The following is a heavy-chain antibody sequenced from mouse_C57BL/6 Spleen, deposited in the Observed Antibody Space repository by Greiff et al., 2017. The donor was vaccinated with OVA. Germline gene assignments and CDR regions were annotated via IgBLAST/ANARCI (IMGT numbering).Heavy chain of an antibody. V-gene: IGHV1-69*01. J-gene: IGHJ2*01. CDR1: GYTFTSYW. CDR3: ARYGASYYCSLYFDY. D-gene: IGHD1-1*01. CDR2: IDPSDSYT. Sequence: QVQLQQPGAELVMPGASVKLSCKASGYTFTSYWMHWVKQRPGQGLEWIGEIDPSDSYTNYNQKFKGKSTLTVDKSSSTAYMQLSSLTSEDSAVYSGARYGASYYCSLYFDYWGKGTTLTVSS.